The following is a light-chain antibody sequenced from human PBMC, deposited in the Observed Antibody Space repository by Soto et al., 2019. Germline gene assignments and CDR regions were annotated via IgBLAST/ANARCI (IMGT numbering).Light chain of an antibody. CDR3: EAWDDSLRGRV. Sequence: QSVLTQPPSASGTPGQRVTISCSGSSSNIGSNPVSWYQQLPGTAPKSLIYSDNQRPSGVPDRISGSRSGTSASLAISGLQSEDEAEYYCEAWDDSLRGRVFGGGTKLTVL. J-gene: IGLJ2*01. V-gene: IGLV1-44*01. CDR1: SSNIGSNP. CDR2: SDN.